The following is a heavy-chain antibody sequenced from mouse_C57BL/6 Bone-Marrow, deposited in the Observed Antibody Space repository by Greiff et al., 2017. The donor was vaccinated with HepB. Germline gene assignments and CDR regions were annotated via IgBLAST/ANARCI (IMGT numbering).Heavy chain of an antibody. CDR3: TTSYRVYYYAMDY. CDR1: GFNIKDDY. Sequence: VQLQQSGAELVRPGASVKLSCTASGFNIKDDYMHWVKQRPEQGLEWIGWIDPENGDTEYASKFQGKATITADTSSNTAYLQLSSLTSEDTAVYYCTTSYRVYYYAMDYWGQGTSVTVSS. J-gene: IGHJ4*01. CDR2: IDPENGDT. V-gene: IGHV14-4*01. D-gene: IGHD2-10*01.